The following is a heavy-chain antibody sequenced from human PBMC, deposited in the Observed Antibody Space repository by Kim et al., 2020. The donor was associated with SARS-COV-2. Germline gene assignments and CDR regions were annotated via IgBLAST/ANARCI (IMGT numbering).Heavy chain of an antibody. J-gene: IGHJ4*02. D-gene: IGHD3-10*01. CDR3: ASGDYYGSGFDY. V-gene: IGHV3-53*04. Sequence: YYADSVKGRFTISRHNSKNTLYLQMNSLRAEDTAVYYCASGDYYGSGFDYWGQGTLVTVSS.